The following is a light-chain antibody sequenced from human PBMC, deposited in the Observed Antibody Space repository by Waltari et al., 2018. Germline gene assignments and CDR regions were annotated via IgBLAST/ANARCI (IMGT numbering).Light chain of an antibody. CDR1: QSVSRH. CDR3: QQRSGWPYT. V-gene: IGKV3-11*01. J-gene: IGKJ2*01. Sequence: EIVLTQSPATLSLSPGEGATLSCRAGQSVSRHLAWYQQKPGQAPRLLIYDASNRATGIPARFSASGSGTDFALTLSSLEPEDVAVYYCQQRSGWPYTFGQGTKLEIK. CDR2: DAS.